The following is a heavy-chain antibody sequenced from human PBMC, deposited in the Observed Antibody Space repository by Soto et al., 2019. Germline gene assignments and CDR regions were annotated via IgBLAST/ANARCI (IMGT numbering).Heavy chain of an antibody. J-gene: IGHJ3*02. CDR2: ISSSGSTI. Sequence: GGSLRLSCAASGFTFSDYYMSWIRQAPGKGLEWVSYISSSGSTIYYADSVKGRFTISRDNAKNSLYLQMNSLRAEDTAVYYCARDAYYCSGGSCYSGAFDIWGQGTMVTVSS. D-gene: IGHD2-15*01. V-gene: IGHV3-11*01. CDR1: GFTFSDYY. CDR3: ARDAYYCSGGSCYSGAFDI.